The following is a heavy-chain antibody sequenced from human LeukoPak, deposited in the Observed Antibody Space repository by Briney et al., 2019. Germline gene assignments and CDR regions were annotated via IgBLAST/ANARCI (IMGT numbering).Heavy chain of an antibody. D-gene: IGHD3-10*01. V-gene: IGHV3-15*01. CDR2: IKSKTDGGTT. Sequence: GGSLRLSCVASGFTVIRNYMSWVRQAPGKGLEWVGRIKSKTDGGTTDYAAPVKGRFTISRDDSKNTVYLQMNSLKTEDTAVYYCATGFGAPAEYFQHWGQGTLVTVSS. CDR3: ATGFGAPAEYFQH. CDR1: GFTVIRNY. J-gene: IGHJ1*01.